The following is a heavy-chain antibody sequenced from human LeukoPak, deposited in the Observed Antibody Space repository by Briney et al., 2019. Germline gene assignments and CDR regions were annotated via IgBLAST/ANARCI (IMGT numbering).Heavy chain of an antibody. D-gene: IGHD5-18*01. V-gene: IGHV1-2*02. CDR3: TSGPPYSYGNDFDY. Sequence: GASVKVSCKASGYSFTGYYIHWGRQAPGQGLEWMGLINPNSGGTNFAQKFQGRVTMTRDTSISTAYMDLSRLKSDQTAVYYCTSGPPYSYGNDFDYWGQGTLVTVSS. J-gene: IGHJ4*02. CDR2: INPNSGGT. CDR1: GYSFTGYY.